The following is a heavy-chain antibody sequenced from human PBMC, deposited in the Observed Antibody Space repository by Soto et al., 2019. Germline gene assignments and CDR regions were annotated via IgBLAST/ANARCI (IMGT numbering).Heavy chain of an antibody. CDR2: IYYSGST. D-gene: IGHD4-17*01. Sequence: QVQLQESGPGLVKPSQTLSLTCTVSGGSISSGGYYWSWIRQHPGKGLEWIGYIYYSGSTYYNPFLKSRFTISVDTAKNHFSRKVISVTASGTAVYYCAREGGGFDYGDSYWYFDLWGRGTLVTVSS. J-gene: IGHJ2*01. CDR1: GGSISSGGYY. V-gene: IGHV4-31*03. CDR3: AREGGGFDYGDSYWYFDL.